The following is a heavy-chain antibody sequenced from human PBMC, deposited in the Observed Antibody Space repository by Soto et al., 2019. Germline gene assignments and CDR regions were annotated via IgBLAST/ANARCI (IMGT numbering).Heavy chain of an antibody. J-gene: IGHJ3*02. V-gene: IGHV1-69*06. D-gene: IGHD5-18*01. CDR1: GGTFSSYA. Sequence: VASVKVSCKASGGTFSSYAISWVRQAPGQGLEWMGGIIPIFGTANYAQKFQGRVTITADKSTSTAYMELSSLRSEDTAVYYCANCGYSYGFDAFDIWGQGTMVTVSS. CDR3: ANCGYSYGFDAFDI. CDR2: IIPIFGTA.